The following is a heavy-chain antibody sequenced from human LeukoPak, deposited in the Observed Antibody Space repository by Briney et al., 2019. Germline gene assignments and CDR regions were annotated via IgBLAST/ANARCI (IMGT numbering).Heavy chain of an antibody. Sequence: SETLSLTCTVSGGSISSISYYWGWIRQPPGKGLEWIGSIYYSGSTYYNPSLKSRVTISVDTSKNQFSLKLSSVTAADTAVYYCARRLYSSSWQPPERWFDPWGQGTLVTVSS. CDR2: IYYSGST. CDR3: ARRLYSSSWQPPERWFDP. CDR1: GGSISSISYY. D-gene: IGHD6-13*01. V-gene: IGHV4-39*01. J-gene: IGHJ5*02.